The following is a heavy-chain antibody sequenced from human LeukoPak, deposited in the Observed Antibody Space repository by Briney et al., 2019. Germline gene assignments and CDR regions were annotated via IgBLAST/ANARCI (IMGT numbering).Heavy chain of an antibody. V-gene: IGHV1-69*06. D-gene: IGHD3-9*01. CDR1: GGTFSSYA. Sequence: SVKVSCKASGGTFSSYAISRVRQAPGQGLEWMGGIIPIFGTANYAQKFQGRVTITADKSTSTAYMELSSLRSEDTAVYYCARADYDILTGYTPSYYFDYWGQGTLVTVSS. CDR3: ARADYDILTGYTPSYYFDY. J-gene: IGHJ4*02. CDR2: IIPIFGTA.